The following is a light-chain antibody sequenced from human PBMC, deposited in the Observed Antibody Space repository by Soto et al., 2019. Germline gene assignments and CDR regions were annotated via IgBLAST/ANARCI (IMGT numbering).Light chain of an antibody. CDR2: KVS. CDR3: SSYTNRNTWV. J-gene: IGLJ3*02. CDR1: SNDIGGYNY. Sequence: QSALTQPASVSGSPGQSITIPCTGSSNDIGGYNYVSWYQQHPGRAPKLVIYKVSDRPSGVSTRFSASKSGNTASLTISGLQAEDEADYYCSSYTNRNTWVFGGGTKLTVL. V-gene: IGLV2-14*01.